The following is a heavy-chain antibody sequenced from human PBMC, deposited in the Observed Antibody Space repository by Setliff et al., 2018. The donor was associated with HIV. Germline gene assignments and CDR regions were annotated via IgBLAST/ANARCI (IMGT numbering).Heavy chain of an antibody. V-gene: IGHV1-18*01. CDR1: GYTFTSYD. Sequence: GASVKVSCKASGYTFTSYDINWVRQATGQGLEWMGWISTYNGNTNYAQKLQGRVTMNTDTSTTTAYMELRSLKSDDTAVYYCAKDISASAMYYYGMDVWGQGTTVTVSS. D-gene: IGHD6-13*01. CDR3: AKDISASAMYYYGMDV. J-gene: IGHJ6*02. CDR2: ISTYNGNT.